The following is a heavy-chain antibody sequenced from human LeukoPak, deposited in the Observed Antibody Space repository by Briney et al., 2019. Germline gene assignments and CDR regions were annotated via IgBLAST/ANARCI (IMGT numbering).Heavy chain of an antibody. CDR1: GFTFSSYC. V-gene: IGHV3-74*01. Sequence: GGSLRLSCAASGFTFSSYCMHWVRQAPGKGLVWVSRIKSDGSSTSYADSVKGRFTISRDNAKNSLFLQMNSLRDDDTGVYFCATDSLRFRMDVGGKGTTVIVSS. CDR3: ATDSLRFRMDV. J-gene: IGHJ6*04. CDR2: IKSDGSST. D-gene: IGHD3-3*01.